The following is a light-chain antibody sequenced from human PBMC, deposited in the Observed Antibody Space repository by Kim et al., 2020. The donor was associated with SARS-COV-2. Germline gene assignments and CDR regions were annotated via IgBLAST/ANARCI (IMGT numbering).Light chain of an antibody. Sequence: DIVLTQSPGTLSLLPGERATLSCRDSQIVGNNYIAWYQQKSGQAPRLLIYATSNRASGIPDRFSGSGSATDFTLTISRLQPEDFAIYYCQHYGSSPPLYTFGQGTKLEI. V-gene: IGKV3-20*01. CDR1: QIVGNNY. CDR3: QHYGSSPPLYT. CDR2: ATS. J-gene: IGKJ2*01.